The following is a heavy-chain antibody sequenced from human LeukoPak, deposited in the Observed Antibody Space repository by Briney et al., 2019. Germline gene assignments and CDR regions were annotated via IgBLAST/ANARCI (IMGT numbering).Heavy chain of an antibody. CDR3: AREIGSTSWGGDYYMDV. D-gene: IGHD2-2*01. V-gene: IGHV4-39*07. Sequence: SETLSLTCTVSGGSISSYYWGWIRQPPGKGLEWIGSIYYSGSTYYNPSLKSRVTISVDTSKNQFSLKLSSVTAADTAVYYCAREIGSTSWGGDYYMDVWGKGTTVTVSS. CDR2: IYYSGST. CDR1: GGSISSYY. J-gene: IGHJ6*03.